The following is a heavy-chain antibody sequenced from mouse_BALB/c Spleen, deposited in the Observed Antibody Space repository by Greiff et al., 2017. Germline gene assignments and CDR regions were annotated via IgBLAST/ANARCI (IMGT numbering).Heavy chain of an antibody. CDR1: GFTFSSYA. CDR3: ARRTGDWFAY. V-gene: IGHV5-6-5*01. D-gene: IGHD4-1*01. J-gene: IGHJ3*01. Sequence: DVMLVESGGGLVKPGGSLKLSCAASGFTFSSYAMSWVRQTPEKRLEWVASISSGGSTYYPDSVKGRFTISRDNARNILYLQMSSLRSEDTAMYYCARRTGDWFAYWGQGTLVTVSA. CDR2: ISSGGST.